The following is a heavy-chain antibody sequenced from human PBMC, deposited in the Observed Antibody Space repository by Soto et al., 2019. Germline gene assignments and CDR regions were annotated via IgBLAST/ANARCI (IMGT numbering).Heavy chain of an antibody. D-gene: IGHD4-17*01. CDR2: ISGSGGST. CDR1: GFTFSSYA. J-gene: IGHJ4*02. CDR3: AKVPQVLDYGSGY. V-gene: IGHV3-23*01. Sequence: GGSLRLSCAASGFTFSSYARSWVRQAPGKVLEWVSAISGSGGSTYYADSVKGRFTISRDNSKNTLYLQMNSLRAEDTAVYYCAKVPQVLDYGSGYWGQGTLVTVSS.